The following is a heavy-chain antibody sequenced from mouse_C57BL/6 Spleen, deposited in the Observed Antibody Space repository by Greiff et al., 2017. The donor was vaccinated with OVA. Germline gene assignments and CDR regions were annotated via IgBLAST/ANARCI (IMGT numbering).Heavy chain of an antibody. CDR2: ISYDGSN. V-gene: IGHV3-6*01. CDR3: ARGGDWYFDV. Sequence: VQLKESGPGLVKPSQSLSLTCSVTGYSITSGYYWNWIRQFPGNKLEWMGYISYDGSNNYNPSLKNRISITRDTSKNQFFLKLNSVTTEDTATYYCARGGDWYFDVWGTGTTVTVSS. J-gene: IGHJ1*03. CDR1: GYSITSGYY.